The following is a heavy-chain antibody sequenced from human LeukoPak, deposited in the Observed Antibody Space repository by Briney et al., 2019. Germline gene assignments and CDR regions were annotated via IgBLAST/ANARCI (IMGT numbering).Heavy chain of an antibody. CDR1: GFTFSSCA. V-gene: IGHV3-23*01. CDR3: AKGYSRGWRTYFDY. Sequence: GGSLRLSCAASGFTFSSCAMSWVRQAPGKGLEWVSGIISTGGSTYYADSVKGRFTISRDNSKSTLSLQMDSLRAEDTAVYYCAKGYSRGWRTYFDYWGQGTLVTVSS. J-gene: IGHJ4*02. CDR2: IISTGGST. D-gene: IGHD6-19*01.